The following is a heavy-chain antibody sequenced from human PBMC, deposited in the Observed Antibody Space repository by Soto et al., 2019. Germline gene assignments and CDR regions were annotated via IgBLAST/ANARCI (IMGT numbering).Heavy chain of an antibody. CDR3: AKDIRNTGWSYFDY. V-gene: IGHV3-23*01. J-gene: IGHJ4*02. D-gene: IGHD6-19*01. Sequence: GGSLRLSCAASGFTFSNFAMSWVRQAPGKGLEWVSGIINSGGSTYYADSVKGRFTISRDNSKNTLYLQMNTLRAEDTAVYYCAKDIRNTGWSYFDYWGQGALVTVSS. CDR2: IINSGGST. CDR1: GFTFSNFA.